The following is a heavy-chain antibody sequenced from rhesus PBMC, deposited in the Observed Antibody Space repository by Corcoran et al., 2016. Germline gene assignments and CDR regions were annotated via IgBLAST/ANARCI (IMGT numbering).Heavy chain of an antibody. CDR1: GFSLRTSGMG. V-gene: IGHV2S1*01. CDR3: ARGGGGSNPLGYYNSLDV. D-gene: IGHD2-2*01. J-gene: IGHJ5-2*02. Sequence: QVTLKESGPALVKPTQTLTLTCTFSGFSLRTSGMGVGWFRQPPGKALEWLASIYWDDDKYYSTSLKSRLTISKDTSKNQVVLTMTNMDPVDTATYYCARGGGGSNPLGYYNSLDVWGRGVLVTVSS. CDR2: IYWDDDK.